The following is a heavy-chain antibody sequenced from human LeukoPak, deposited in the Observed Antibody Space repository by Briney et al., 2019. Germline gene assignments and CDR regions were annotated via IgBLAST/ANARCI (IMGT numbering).Heavy chain of an antibody. Sequence: GESLKISCQGSGYSFTSYWISWVRQMPGKGLEWMGRIDPSDSYTNYSPSFQGHVTISADKSISTAYLQWSSLKASDTAMYYCARWTSYYDFWSGYFDYWGQGTLVTVSS. D-gene: IGHD3-3*01. CDR2: IDPSDSYT. J-gene: IGHJ4*02. CDR3: ARWTSYYDFWSGYFDY. CDR1: GYSFTSYW. V-gene: IGHV5-10-1*01.